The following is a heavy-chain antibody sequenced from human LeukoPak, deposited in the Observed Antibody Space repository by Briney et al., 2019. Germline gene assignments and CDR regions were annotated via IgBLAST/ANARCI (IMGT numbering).Heavy chain of an antibody. CDR2: ISAYNGNT. CDR3: ARIPPYCSSTSRDTMDY. V-gene: IGHV1-18*01. J-gene: IGHJ4*02. D-gene: IGHD2-2*01. Sequence: ASVKVSCKASGYTFTSYGISWVRQAPGQGLEWMGWISAYNGNTNYAQKLQGRVTMTTDTSTSTAYMELRSLRSDDTAVYYCARIPPYCSSTSRDTMDYWGQGTLVTVSS. CDR1: GYTFTSYG.